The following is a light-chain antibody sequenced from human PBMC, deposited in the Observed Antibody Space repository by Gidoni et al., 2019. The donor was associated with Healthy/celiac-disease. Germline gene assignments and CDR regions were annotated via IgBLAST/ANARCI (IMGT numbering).Light chain of an antibody. Sequence: DIVLTQSPGTLSLSPGERATLSCRASQSVSSSYLAWYQQKPGQAPRLLIYGASSRATGIPDRFSGSGSGTDFTLTISRLEPEDFAVYYCQQYGSSPWTFGQGTKVKSN. CDR1: QSVSSSY. J-gene: IGKJ1*01. CDR2: GAS. V-gene: IGKV3-20*01. CDR3: QQYGSSPWT.